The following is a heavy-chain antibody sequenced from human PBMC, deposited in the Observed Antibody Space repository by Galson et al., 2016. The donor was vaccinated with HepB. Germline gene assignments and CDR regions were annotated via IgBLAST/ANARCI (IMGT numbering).Heavy chain of an antibody. V-gene: IGHV3-73*01. CDR1: GFSFSGST. D-gene: IGHD6-6*01. CDR2: IRNKANNYAT. CDR3: IRQPGVYSSP. Sequence: SLRLSCAASGFSFSGSTMHWVRQPSGKGLEWIGLIRNKANNYATEYGDSVKGRFSISRDDSKNTAYLQMNSLQTDATAVYYCIRQPGVYSSPWGQGTLVTVS. J-gene: IGHJ4*02.